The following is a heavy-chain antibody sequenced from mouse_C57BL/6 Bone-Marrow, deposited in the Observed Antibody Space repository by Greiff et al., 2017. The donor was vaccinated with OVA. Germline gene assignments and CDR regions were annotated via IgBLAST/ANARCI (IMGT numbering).Heavy chain of an antibody. V-gene: IGHV1-76*01. J-gene: IGHJ2*01. CDR3: ARGTGTGDY. Sequence: QVHVKQSGAELVRPGASVKLSCKASGYTFTDYYINWVKQRPGQGLEWIARIYPGSGNTYYNEKFKGKATLTAEKSSSTAYMQLSSLTSEDSAVYFCARGTGTGDYWGQGTTLTVSS. CDR2: IYPGSGNT. D-gene: IGHD4-1*01. CDR1: GYTFTDYY.